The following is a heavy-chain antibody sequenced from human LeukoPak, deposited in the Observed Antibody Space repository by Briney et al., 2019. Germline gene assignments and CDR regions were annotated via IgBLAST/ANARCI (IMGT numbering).Heavy chain of an antibody. Sequence: PGGSLRLSCADSVFTFREYAMSWVRQAPGKGLEWVSAISGSGTTTYYADSVKGRFTISRDNSKITLYLQMNSLRAEDTAVYYCAKLSAHYCIGGNFYSYYWGPGTLVTVSS. CDR1: VFTFREYA. D-gene: IGHD2-15*01. V-gene: IGHV3-23*01. J-gene: IGHJ4*02. CDR3: AKLSAHYCIGGNFYSYY. CDR2: ISGSGTTT.